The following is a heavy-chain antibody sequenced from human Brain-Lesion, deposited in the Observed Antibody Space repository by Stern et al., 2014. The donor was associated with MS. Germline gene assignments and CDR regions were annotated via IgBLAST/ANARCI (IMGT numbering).Heavy chain of an antibody. D-gene: IGHD1-14*01. CDR3: ARDITGSSAYFAY. CDR2: ISWNSGTI. J-gene: IGHJ4*02. CDR1: GFTFDDYA. Sequence: EVQLLESGGDLVQPGRSLRLSCAAFGFTFDDYAMHWVRQAPGKGLEWVAGISWNSGTIGYADSVKGRFTTSRDNAYSYLYLQMNSLRPEDTALYYCARDITGSSAYFAYWGQGTLVTVSS. V-gene: IGHV3-9*01.